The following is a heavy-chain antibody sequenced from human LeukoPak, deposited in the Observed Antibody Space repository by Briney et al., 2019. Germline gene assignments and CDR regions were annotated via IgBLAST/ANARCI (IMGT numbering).Heavy chain of an antibody. J-gene: IGHJ4*02. CDR2: IYYSGCT. Sequence: SENLSLTCTVSGGSISSSSYYWGWIRQPPGKGLEWIGSIYYSGCTYYNPSLKSRVTISVDTSKNQFSLKLSSVTAADTAVYYCARLTASFTTVTARNPTDYWGQGTLVTVSS. V-gene: IGHV4-39*01. CDR3: ARLTASFTTVTARNPTDY. CDR1: GGSISSSSYY. D-gene: IGHD4-17*01.